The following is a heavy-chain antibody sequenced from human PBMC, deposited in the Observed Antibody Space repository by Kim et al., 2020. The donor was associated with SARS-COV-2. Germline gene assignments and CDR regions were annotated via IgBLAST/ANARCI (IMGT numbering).Heavy chain of an antibody. CDR2: INHSGST. Sequence: SETLSLTCAVYGGSFSGYYWSWIRQPPGKGLEWIGEINHSGSTNYNPSLKSRVTISVDTSKNQFSLKLSSVTAADTAVYYCARVSLGTDWDIVVVPAAMFDYWGQGTLVTVSS. J-gene: IGHJ4*02. CDR3: ARVSLGTDWDIVVVPAAMFDY. CDR1: GGSFSGYY. V-gene: IGHV4-34*01. D-gene: IGHD2-2*01.